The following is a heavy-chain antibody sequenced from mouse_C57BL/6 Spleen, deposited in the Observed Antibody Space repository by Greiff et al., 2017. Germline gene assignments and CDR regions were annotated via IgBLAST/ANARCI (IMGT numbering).Heavy chain of an antibody. CDR2: INYDGSST. D-gene: IGHD1-1*01. CDR1: GFTFSDYY. J-gene: IGHJ1*03. CDR3: ARDRHYYGSSLWYFDV. V-gene: IGHV5-16*01. Sequence: EVKVVESEGGLVQPGSSMKLSCTASGFTFSDYYMAWVRQVPEKGLEWVANINYDGSSTYYLDSLKSRFIISRDNAKNILYLQMSSLKSEDTATYYCARDRHYYGSSLWYFDVWGTGTTVTVSS.